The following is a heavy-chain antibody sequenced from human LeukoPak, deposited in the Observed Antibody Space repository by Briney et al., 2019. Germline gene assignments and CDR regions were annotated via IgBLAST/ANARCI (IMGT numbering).Heavy chain of an antibody. CDR3: ARSYYYDILTGYSSKGSYYYGMDV. V-gene: IGHV4-59*01. CDR1: GGSISSYY. CDR2: IYYSGST. J-gene: IGHJ6*02. D-gene: IGHD3-9*01. Sequence: SETLSLTCTVSGGSISSYYWSWIQQPPGKGLEWIGYIYYSGSTNYNPSLKSRVTISVDTSKNQFSLKLSSVTAADTAVYYCARSYYYDILTGYSSKGSYYYGMDVWGQGTTVTVSS.